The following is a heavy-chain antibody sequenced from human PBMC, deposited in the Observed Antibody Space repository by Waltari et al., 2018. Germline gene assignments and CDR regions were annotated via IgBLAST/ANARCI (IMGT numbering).Heavy chain of an antibody. CDR3: ARDDCSGGSCTHDWFDP. CDR2: IYTSGST. J-gene: IGHJ5*02. V-gene: IGHV4-4*07. Sequence: QVQLQESGPGLVKPSETLSLTCTVSGGSISSYYWSWIRPPAGKGLEWIGRIYTSGSTNYNPSLKSRVTMSVDTSKNQFSLKLSSVTAADTAVYYCARDDCSGGSCTHDWFDPWGQGTLVTVSS. CDR1: GGSISSYY. D-gene: IGHD2-15*01.